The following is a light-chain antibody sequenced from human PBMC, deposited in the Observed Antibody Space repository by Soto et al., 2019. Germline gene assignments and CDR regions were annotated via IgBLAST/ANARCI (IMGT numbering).Light chain of an antibody. CDR1: LPITTY. Sequence: DIQMTQSPPSLFASVENRAPISSRAILPITTYLNWYQHKPGKAPKLLIYAASNLQSGVPSRFSGSGSGTDITLTISSLQPEDFATYYCQQSYSGTFGQGTKVQIK. J-gene: IGKJ1*01. CDR2: AAS. V-gene: IGKV1-39*01. CDR3: QQSYSGT.